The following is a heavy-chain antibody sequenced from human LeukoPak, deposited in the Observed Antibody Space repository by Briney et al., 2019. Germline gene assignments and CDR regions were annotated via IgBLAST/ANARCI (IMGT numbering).Heavy chain of an antibody. CDR1: GFTFSSYG. J-gene: IGHJ4*02. V-gene: IGHV3-53*01. D-gene: IGHD3-10*01. Sequence: GGTLRLSCAASGFTFSSYGMSWVRQAPGKGLEWVSVIYSGGSTYYADSVKGRFTISRDNSKNTLYLQMNSLRAEDTAVYYCARGRVNMVWGDQYYFDYWGQGTLVTVSS. CDR3: ARGRVNMVWGDQYYFDY. CDR2: IYSGGST.